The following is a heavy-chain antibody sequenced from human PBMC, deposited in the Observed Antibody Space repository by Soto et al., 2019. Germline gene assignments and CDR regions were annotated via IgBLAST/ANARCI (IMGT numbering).Heavy chain of an antibody. CDR1: GYTLTELS. CDR2: FDPEDGET. V-gene: IGHV1-24*01. J-gene: IGHJ4*02. D-gene: IGHD3-3*01. CDR3: AASRITIFGVVIGYFDY. Sequence: SVKVSCKVSGYTLTELSMHWVREAPGKGLEWMGGFDPEDGETIYAQKFQGRVTMTEDTSTDTAYMELSSLRSEDTAVYYCAASRITIFGVVIGYFDYWGQGTLVTVSS.